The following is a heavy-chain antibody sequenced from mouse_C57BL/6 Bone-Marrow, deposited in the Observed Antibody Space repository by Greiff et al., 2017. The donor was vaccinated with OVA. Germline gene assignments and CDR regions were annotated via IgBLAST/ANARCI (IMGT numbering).Heavy chain of an antibody. CDR1: GYSFTGYY. CDR3: ARGGTSPFAY. J-gene: IGHJ3*01. D-gene: IGHD4-1*01. V-gene: IGHV1-42*01. Sequence: VQLQQSGPELVKPGASVKISCKASGYSFTGYYMNWVKQSPEKSLEWIGEINPSTGGTTYNQKFKAKATLTVDKSSGTAYMQLKSLTSEDSAVYYCARGGTSPFAYWGQGTLVTVSA. CDR2: INPSTGGT.